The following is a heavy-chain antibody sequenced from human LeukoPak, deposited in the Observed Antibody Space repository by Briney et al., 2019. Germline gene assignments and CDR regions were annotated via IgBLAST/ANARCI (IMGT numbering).Heavy chain of an antibody. CDR1: GYSFTTYG. V-gene: IGHV7-81*01. D-gene: IGHD2-2*01. CDR2: FNTYTGNP. Sequence: ASVKVSXKASGYSFTTYGMNWVPQAPGQGLEWMGWFNTYTGNPTYAQGFTGRFVFSMDTSASTAYLQISSLKAEDMAMYYCARSWEGDIVVVPAAPRFDYWGQGTLVTVSS. CDR3: ARSWEGDIVVVPAAPRFDY. J-gene: IGHJ4*02.